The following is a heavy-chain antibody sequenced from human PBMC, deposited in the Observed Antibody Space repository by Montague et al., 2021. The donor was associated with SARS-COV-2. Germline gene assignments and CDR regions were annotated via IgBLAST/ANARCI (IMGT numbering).Heavy chain of an antibody. J-gene: IGHJ3*02. CDR3: ARGRRPVVVAGAGTGGRAFDI. CDR1: GGSFSNYY. D-gene: IGHD2-21*01. Sequence: SETLSLTCAISGGSFSNYYWSWIRQPPGKGLEWLGEVNHSGTTIYNPSVKSGVTISEGTSKNQFYLRLNSVTAADTAVYYCARGRRPVVVAGAGTGGRAFDIWGQGTMVTVSS. CDR2: VNHSGTT. V-gene: IGHV4-34*01.